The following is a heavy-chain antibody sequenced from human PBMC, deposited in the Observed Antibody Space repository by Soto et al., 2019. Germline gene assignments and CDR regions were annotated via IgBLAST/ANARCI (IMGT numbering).Heavy chain of an antibody. CDR3: ARAPMSPL. J-gene: IGHJ4*02. V-gene: IGHV3-53*01. Sequence: TGGSLRLSCAASGFTIYNNYMNWVRQAPGKGLEWVSVTYSGGNTFYADSVRGRFTISRDSSKNTLYLQMNSLKDEDTAIYYCARAPMSPLWGQGTLVTVSS. CDR2: TYSGGNT. D-gene: IGHD3-22*01. CDR1: GFTIYNNY.